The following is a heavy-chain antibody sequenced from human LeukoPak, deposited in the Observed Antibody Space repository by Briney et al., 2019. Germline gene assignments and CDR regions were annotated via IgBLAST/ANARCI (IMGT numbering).Heavy chain of an antibody. J-gene: IGHJ5*02. V-gene: IGHV4-4*07. Sequence: SETLSLTCTVSGGSISSYYWSWIRRPAGEGLEWIGRIYSSGSTSYNTALKSRVTMSVDTSKNQFSQKVGSVTAADTAVYYCARAPGGWDWFDPWGQGTLVTVSS. CDR2: IYSSGST. D-gene: IGHD4-23*01. CDR1: GGSISSYY. CDR3: ARAPGGWDWFDP.